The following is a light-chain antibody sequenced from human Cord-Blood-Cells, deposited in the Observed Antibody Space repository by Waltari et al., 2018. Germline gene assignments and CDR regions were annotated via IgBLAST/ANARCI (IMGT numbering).Light chain of an antibody. CDR1: QSLVYSDGNTY. V-gene: IGKV2-30*01. J-gene: IGKJ3*01. Sequence: DVVMTQSPLSLPVTLGQPASISCRSSQSLVYSDGNTYLNWFQQRPGQSPRRLIYKVSNRDSGVPDRFSGSVSGTDFTLKISRVEAEDVGVYYCMQGTHWQFTFGPGTKVDIK. CDR2: KVS. CDR3: MQGTHWQFT.